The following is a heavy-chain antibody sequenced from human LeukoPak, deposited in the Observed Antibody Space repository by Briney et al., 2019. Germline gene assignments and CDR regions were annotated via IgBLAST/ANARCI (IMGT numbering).Heavy chain of an antibody. J-gene: IGHJ4*02. CDR1: GGSFSGYY. D-gene: IGHD3-3*01. CDR2: INHSGST. V-gene: IGHV4-34*01. CDR3: ARGEWLDY. Sequence: SETLSLTSAVYGGSFSGYYSSWIRQPPGKGLEWIGEINHSGSTNYNPSLKSRVTISVDTSKNQFSLKLSSVTAADTAVYYCARGEWLDYWGQGTLVTVSS.